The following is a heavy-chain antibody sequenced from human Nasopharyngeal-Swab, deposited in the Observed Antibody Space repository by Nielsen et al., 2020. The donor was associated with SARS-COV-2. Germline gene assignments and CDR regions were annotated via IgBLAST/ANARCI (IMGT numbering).Heavy chain of an antibody. V-gene: IGHV3-30*04. CDR2: ISYDGSNK. CDR3: ARGGSDL. J-gene: IGHJ2*01. D-gene: IGHD3-16*01. Sequence: GESLKISCAASGFTFSSYAMHWVRQAPGKGLEWVAVISYDGSNKYYADSVKGRFTISRDNSKNTLYLQMNSLRAEDTAVYYCARGGSDLWGRGTLGTVSS. CDR1: GFTFSSYA.